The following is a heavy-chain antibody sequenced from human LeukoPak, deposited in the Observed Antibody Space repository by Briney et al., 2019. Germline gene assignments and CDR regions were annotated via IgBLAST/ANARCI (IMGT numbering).Heavy chain of an antibody. CDR1: GYSFTVYY. J-gene: IGHJ4*02. Sequence: ASVKVSCKASGYSFTVYYMHWVRQAPGQGLEWMGWINPNSGGTNYAQKFLGRVTMTRDTSISTAYMELSRLRSDDTAVYYCASLYGDYVASDYWGQGTLVTVSS. CDR3: ASLYGDYVASDY. CDR2: INPNSGGT. V-gene: IGHV1-2*02. D-gene: IGHD4-17*01.